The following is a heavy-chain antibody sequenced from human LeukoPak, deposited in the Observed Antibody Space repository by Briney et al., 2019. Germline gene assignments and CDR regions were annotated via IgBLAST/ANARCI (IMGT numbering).Heavy chain of an antibody. CDR1: GGSISSGSYY. CDR2: IYTSGST. V-gene: IGHV4-61*02. J-gene: IGHJ4*02. CDR3: ATRDFIDY. D-gene: IGHD2/OR15-2a*01. Sequence: PSQTLSLTCTVSGGSISSGSYYWSWIRQPAGKGLEWIGRIYTSGSTNYNPSLKSRVTISVDTSKNQFSLKLSSVTAADTAVYYCATRDFIDYWGQGTLVTVSS.